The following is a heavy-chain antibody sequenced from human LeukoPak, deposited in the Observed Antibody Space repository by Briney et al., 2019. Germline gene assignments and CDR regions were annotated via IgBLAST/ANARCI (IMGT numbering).Heavy chain of an antibody. V-gene: IGHV3-21*04. J-gene: IGHJ4*02. CDR3: ARDNDSRDPPHFDY. Sequence: KSGGSLRLSCAASGFRFNNYNMNWVRQTPGQGLEWVSSITSGSSHIYYADSLKGRFTISRDNSKNTLYLQMNSLRAEDTAVYYCARDNDSRDPPHFDYWGQGTLVTVSS. D-gene: IGHD3-16*01. CDR1: GFRFNNYN. CDR2: ITSGSSHI.